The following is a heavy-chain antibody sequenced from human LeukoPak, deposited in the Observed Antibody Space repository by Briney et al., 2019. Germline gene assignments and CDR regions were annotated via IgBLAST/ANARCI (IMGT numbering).Heavy chain of an antibody. CDR3: AKGLSTYSSSSPDY. Sequence: GGSLRLSCAASGFTFNGYAMIWVRQAPGKGLEWVSVINGNGGSTYYADSVKGRFTMSRDSFKSTLYLQMNSLRAEDTAIYYCAKGLSTYSSSSPDYWGQGTLVTVSS. J-gene: IGHJ4*02. CDR2: INGNGGST. V-gene: IGHV3-23*01. D-gene: IGHD6-6*01. CDR1: GFTFNGYA.